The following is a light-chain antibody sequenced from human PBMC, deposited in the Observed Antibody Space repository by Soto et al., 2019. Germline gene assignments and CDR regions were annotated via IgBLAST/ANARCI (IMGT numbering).Light chain of an antibody. V-gene: IGKV3-15*01. CDR2: GAS. CDR1: QSVSSN. Sequence: EIVMTQSPATLSVSPGERATLSCRASQSVSSNLAWYQQKPGQAPRLRIYGASTRATGIPARFSGSGSGTEFTLTISSLQSEDFAVYYCQQYNNWPLAFGQGTQVEIK. CDR3: QQYNNWPLA. J-gene: IGKJ1*01.